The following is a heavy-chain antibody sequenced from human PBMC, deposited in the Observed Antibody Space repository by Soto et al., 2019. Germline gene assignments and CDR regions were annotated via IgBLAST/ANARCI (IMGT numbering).Heavy chain of an antibody. CDR1: GFTFSSYS. CDR2: ISSSSSYI. V-gene: IGHV3-21*01. Sequence: ESGGGLVKPGGSLRLSCAASGFTFSSYSMNWVRQAPGKGLEWVSSISSSSSYIYYADSVKGRFTISRDNAKNSLYLQMNSLRAEDTAVYYCARGDTAMVTDAFDIWGQGTMVTVSS. D-gene: IGHD5-18*01. J-gene: IGHJ3*02. CDR3: ARGDTAMVTDAFDI.